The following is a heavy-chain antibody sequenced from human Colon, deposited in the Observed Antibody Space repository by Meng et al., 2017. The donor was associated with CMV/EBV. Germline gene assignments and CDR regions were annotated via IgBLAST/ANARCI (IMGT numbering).Heavy chain of an antibody. J-gene: IGHJ4*02. CDR3: ARAAIAIDSYFDY. D-gene: IGHD2-21*01. CDR1: GFTFSNYG. CDR2: ISGNGGST. Sequence: GGSLRLSCVASGFTFSNYGMSWVRQAPGKGLEWVSVISGNGGSTYYGDSVKGRFTISRDRSTNTWSLQMSGLRAEDTAVYYCARAAIAIDSYFDYWGQGTLVTVSS. V-gene: IGHV3-23*01.